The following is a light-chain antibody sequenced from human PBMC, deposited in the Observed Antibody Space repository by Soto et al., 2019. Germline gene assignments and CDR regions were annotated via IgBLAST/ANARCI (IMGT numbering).Light chain of an antibody. CDR1: QSIRSW. CDR3: QQYDSYPYT. V-gene: IGKV1-5*01. Sequence: DIQMTQSPSTLSASVGDSVTVTCRASQSIRSWLAWYQQKPGKAPNLLIYDASSLESGVPSRFSGSGSGTEFTLPIRSLQADDFASYYCQQYDSYPYTFGQGTKLEI. CDR2: DAS. J-gene: IGKJ2*01.